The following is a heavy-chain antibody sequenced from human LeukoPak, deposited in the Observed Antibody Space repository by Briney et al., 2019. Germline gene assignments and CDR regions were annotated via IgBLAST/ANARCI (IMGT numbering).Heavy chain of an antibody. CDR2: ISYDGSNK. J-gene: IGHJ4*02. V-gene: IGHV3-30*04. D-gene: IGHD6-13*01. CDR3: ARDHATIVIAAAFDY. CDR1: GFTLSSYA. Sequence: GRSLRLSCAASGFTLSSYAMHWVRQAPGKGLEWAAVISYDGSNKYYADSVKGRFTISRDNSKNTLYLQMNSLRAEDTAVYYCARDHATIVIAAAFDYWGQGTLVTVSS.